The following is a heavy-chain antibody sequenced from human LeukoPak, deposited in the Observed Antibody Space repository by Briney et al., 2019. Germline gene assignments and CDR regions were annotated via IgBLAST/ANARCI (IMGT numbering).Heavy chain of an antibody. CDR3: AKDVIPTASYYYYGMDV. Sequence: GGSLRLSCAASGFTFSSYAMSWVRQAPGKGLEWVSAISGSGGSAYYADSVKGRFTISRDNSKNTLYLQMNSLRAEDTAVYYCAKDVIPTASYYYYGMDVWGQGTTVTVSS. J-gene: IGHJ6*02. CDR2: ISGSGGSA. D-gene: IGHD2-2*02. CDR1: GFTFSSYA. V-gene: IGHV3-23*01.